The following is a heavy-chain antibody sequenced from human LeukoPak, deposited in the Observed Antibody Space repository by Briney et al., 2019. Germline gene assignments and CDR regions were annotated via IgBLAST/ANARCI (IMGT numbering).Heavy chain of an antibody. Sequence: GGSLRLSCAASGFTFSSYSMNWVRQAPGKGLEWVSYISSSSSTIYYADSVKGRFTISRDNAKNSLYLQMNSLRAEDTAVYYCARDQDILTGEYFDYWGQGTLVTVSS. D-gene: IGHD3-9*01. J-gene: IGHJ4*02. CDR3: ARDQDILTGEYFDY. CDR2: ISSSSSTI. V-gene: IGHV3-48*01. CDR1: GFTFSSYS.